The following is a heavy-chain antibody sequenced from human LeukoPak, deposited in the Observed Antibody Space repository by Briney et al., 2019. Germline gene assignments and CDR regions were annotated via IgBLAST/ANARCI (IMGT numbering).Heavy chain of an antibody. CDR3: ATGYIAAAGGGYFDY. V-gene: IGHV1-24*01. D-gene: IGHD6-13*01. Sequence: ASVKVSCKVSGYTLTELSMHWVRQAPGKGLEWMGGFDPEDGETIYAQKFQGRVTMTEDTSIDTAYMELSSLRSEDTAVYYCATGYIAAAGGGYFDYWGQGTLVTVSS. CDR1: GYTLTELS. J-gene: IGHJ4*02. CDR2: FDPEDGET.